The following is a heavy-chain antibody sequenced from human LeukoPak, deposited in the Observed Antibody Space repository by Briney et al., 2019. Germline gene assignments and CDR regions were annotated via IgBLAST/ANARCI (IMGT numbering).Heavy chain of an antibody. Sequence: GGPLRLSCAASGFTVSSNYMSWVRQAPGKGLEWVSVIYSGGSTYYADSVEGRFTISRDNSKNTLYLQMNSLRAEDTAVYYCARDLTGPNGDYWGQGTLVTVSS. CDR3: ARDLTGPNGDY. J-gene: IGHJ4*02. CDR1: GFTVSSNY. D-gene: IGHD1/OR15-1a*01. V-gene: IGHV3-53*05. CDR2: IYSGGST.